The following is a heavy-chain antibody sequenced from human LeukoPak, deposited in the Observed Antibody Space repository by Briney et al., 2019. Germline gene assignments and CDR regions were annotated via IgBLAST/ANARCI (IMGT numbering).Heavy chain of an antibody. J-gene: IGHJ4*02. Sequence: SVKVSCKASGGTFSSYAISWVRQAPGQGLEWMGRIIPIFGTANYAQKFQGRVTITTDESTSTAYMELSSLRSEDTAVYYCASGFGELLEDYFDYWGQGTLVTVSS. CDR2: IIPIFGTA. V-gene: IGHV1-69*05. CDR1: GGTFSSYA. CDR3: ASGFGELLEDYFDY. D-gene: IGHD3-10*01.